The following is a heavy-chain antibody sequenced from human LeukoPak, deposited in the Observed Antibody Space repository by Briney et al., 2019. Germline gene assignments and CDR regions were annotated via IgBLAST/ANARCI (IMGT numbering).Heavy chain of an antibody. J-gene: IGHJ4*02. CDR1: GFTVSSNY. V-gene: IGHV3-74*01. CDR2: INPDGSRT. CDR3: ARGRDGYNFDY. Sequence: PGGSLRLSCAASGFTVSSNYMSWVRQAPGKGLVWVSRINPDGSRTDYADSVKGRFTISRDNAKNTLYLPMNSLRAEDTAVYYCARGRDGYNFDYWGQGTLVTVSS. D-gene: IGHD5-24*01.